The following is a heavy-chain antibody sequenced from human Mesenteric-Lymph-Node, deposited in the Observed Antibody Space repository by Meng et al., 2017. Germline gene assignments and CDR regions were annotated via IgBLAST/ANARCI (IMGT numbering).Heavy chain of an antibody. J-gene: IGHJ3*02. D-gene: IGHD4-11*01. Sequence: KVSCKGSGYSFTSYWIGWVRQMPGKGLEWMGIIYLDDSDTSYSPSFQGQVTISVDKSISTAYLQWSSLKASDTAMYYCARHGYHSNYENAFDIWGQGTLVTVSS. CDR2: IYLDDSDT. CDR3: ARHGYHSNYENAFDI. CDR1: GYSFTSYW. V-gene: IGHV5-51*01.